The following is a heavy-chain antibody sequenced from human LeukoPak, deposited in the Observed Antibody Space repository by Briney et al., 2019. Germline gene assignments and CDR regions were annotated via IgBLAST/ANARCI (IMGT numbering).Heavy chain of an antibody. Sequence: SETLSLTCTVSGGSVSSGTYYWSWIRQPAGKGLEWIGRIYTSGSTNYNPSLKSRVTISVDTSKNQFSLKLSSLTAADTAVYYCARRRMGLYSSSWTETYYFDYWGQGTLVTVSS. CDR3: ARRRMGLYSSSWTETYYFDY. CDR1: GGSVSSGTYY. D-gene: IGHD6-13*01. J-gene: IGHJ4*02. CDR2: IYTSGST. V-gene: IGHV4-61*02.